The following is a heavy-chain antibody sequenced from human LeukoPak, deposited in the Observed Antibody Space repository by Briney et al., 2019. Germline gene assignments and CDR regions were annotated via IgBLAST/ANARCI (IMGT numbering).Heavy chain of an antibody. D-gene: IGHD1-1*01. CDR3: ARHETTDDAFDI. CDR2: IYYSGST. Sequence: PSETLSLTCTVSGGSISSSSYYWGWIRQPPGKGLEWIESIYYSGSTYYNPSLKSRVTISVDTSKNQFSLKLSSVTAADTAVYYCARHETTDDAFDIWGQGTMVTVSS. CDR1: GGSISSSSYY. V-gene: IGHV4-39*01. J-gene: IGHJ3*02.